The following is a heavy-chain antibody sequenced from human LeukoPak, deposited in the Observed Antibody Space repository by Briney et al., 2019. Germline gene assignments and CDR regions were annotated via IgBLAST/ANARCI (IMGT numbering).Heavy chain of an antibody. V-gene: IGHV1-2*02. D-gene: IGHD2-2*01. CDR1: GYTFTGYY. CDR2: INPNSGGT. J-gene: IGHJ5*02. CDR3: ATTKDAFLKGYCSSTSCRNWFDP. Sequence: GASVKVSCKASGYTFTGYYMHWVRQAPGQGLEWMGWINPNSGGTNYAQKFQGRFTMTRDTSISTAYMELSRLRSDDTAVYYCATTKDAFLKGYCSSTSCRNWFDPWGQGTLVTVSS.